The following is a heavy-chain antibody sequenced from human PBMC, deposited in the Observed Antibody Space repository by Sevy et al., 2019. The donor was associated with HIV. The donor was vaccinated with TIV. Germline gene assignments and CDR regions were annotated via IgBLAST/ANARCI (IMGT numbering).Heavy chain of an antibody. V-gene: IGHV3-53*01. D-gene: IGHD1-1*01. Sequence: GGSLRLSCAASGFAVSRNYISWVRQAPGKGLEWVSVIYAGGSTYYADSVKGRFTVSRKNVKNTLYYQMNSLRVEDTAVYYCASQLGIGAFDIWGQGTTVTVSS. CDR1: GFAVSRNY. CDR2: IYAGGST. J-gene: IGHJ3*02. CDR3: ASQLGIGAFDI.